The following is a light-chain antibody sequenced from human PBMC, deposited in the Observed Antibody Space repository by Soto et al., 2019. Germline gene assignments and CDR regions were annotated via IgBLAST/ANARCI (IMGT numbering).Light chain of an antibody. CDR3: QQRSNWPPT. CDR2: GAS. CDR1: QSLRSN. J-gene: IGKJ1*01. V-gene: IGKV3-15*01. Sequence: EALMTQSPDTLSVSPGERATLSCRASQSLRSNLAWYQQKPGRAPRLLIYGASTRATGIPARFSGSGSGTDFTLTISSLEPEDFAVYYCQQRSNWPPTFGQGTKVHI.